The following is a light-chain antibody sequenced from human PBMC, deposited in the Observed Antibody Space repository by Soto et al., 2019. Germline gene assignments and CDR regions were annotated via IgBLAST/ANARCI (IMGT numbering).Light chain of an antibody. CDR1: SSNIGTNA. Sequence: QAVVTQPPSASGTPGQRVTISCSGGSSNIGTNAVNWYQQLPGTAPKLLIYNNNQRPSGVPDRFSASKSGTSSSLAISGRQSEDEADYYCAAWDDSLNGDVFGTGTKLTVL. V-gene: IGLV1-44*01. CDR2: NNN. J-gene: IGLJ1*01. CDR3: AAWDDSLNGDV.